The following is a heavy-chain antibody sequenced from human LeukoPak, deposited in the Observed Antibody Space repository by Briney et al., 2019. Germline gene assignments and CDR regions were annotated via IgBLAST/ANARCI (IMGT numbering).Heavy chain of an antibody. V-gene: IGHV1-46*01. CDR3: ATIEY. J-gene: IGHJ4*02. Sequence: ASVKVSCKASGYPFTGYYIHWVRQAPGQGLEWMGIINPSGGSTNYAQKFQGRVTMTRDTSTSTLYMELSSLRPEDTALYYCATIEYWGQGTLVTVSS. CDR2: INPSGGST. CDR1: GYPFTGYY.